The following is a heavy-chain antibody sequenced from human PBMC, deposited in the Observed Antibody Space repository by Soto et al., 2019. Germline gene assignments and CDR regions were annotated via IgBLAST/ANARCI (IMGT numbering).Heavy chain of an antibody. CDR3: ARDYSGVVEVTTRGGMDV. Sequence: QVQLVESGGGVVQPGRSLRLSCAGSGLSFSRYSMHWVRHAPGKGLEWVAVVSNDGRNKYYADSVKGRFTISRDNSKNTLFLQMYSLRVEDTAVYHCARDYSGVVEVTTRGGMDVWGQGTTVTVSS. J-gene: IGHJ6*02. CDR2: VSNDGRNK. V-gene: IGHV3-30*04. CDR1: GLSFSRYS. D-gene: IGHD2-15*01.